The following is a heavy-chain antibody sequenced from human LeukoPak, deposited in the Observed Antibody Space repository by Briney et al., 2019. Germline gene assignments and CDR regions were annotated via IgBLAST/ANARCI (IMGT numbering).Heavy chain of an antibody. CDR3: ASGTSSWGLAPKYYFDY. D-gene: IGHD7-27*01. Sequence: GASVKVSCKASGYTFTGYYMHWVRQAPGQGLEWMGWINPNSGGTNYAQKFQGWVTISRDTSKNQFSLKLSSVTAADTAVYYCASGTSSWGLAPKYYFDYWGQGTLVTVSS. J-gene: IGHJ4*02. V-gene: IGHV1-2*04. CDR2: INPNSGGT. CDR1: GYTFTGYY.